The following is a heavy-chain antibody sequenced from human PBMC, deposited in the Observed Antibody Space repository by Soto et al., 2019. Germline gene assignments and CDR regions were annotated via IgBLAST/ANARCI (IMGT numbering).Heavy chain of an antibody. J-gene: IGHJ6*02. Sequence: EVQLVESGGGLVKPGGSLRLSCVVSGFTFSSYSMNWVRQAPGKGLEWVSSISSSGSYIYYADAVKGRFTISRDNAKNSLYLQMNSLRAEDTAVYYCARKLGATDYYFVMDVGGQGTTVTVSS. CDR1: GFTFSSYS. V-gene: IGHV3-21*06. D-gene: IGHD1-26*01. CDR2: ISSSGSYI. CDR3: ARKLGATDYYFVMDV.